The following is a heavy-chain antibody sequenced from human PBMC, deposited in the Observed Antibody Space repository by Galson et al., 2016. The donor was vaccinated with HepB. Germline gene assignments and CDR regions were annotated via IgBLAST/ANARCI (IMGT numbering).Heavy chain of an antibody. Sequence: QSGAEVTKPGESLKISCKGSGYSFTNYWIGWVRQMPGKGLEWMGIIYPGDSDTKYSPPLQGQVTISADKSITTAYLQWSSLKASDTAMYYCARRGPIEGSGHGYWGQGTLVTVSS. J-gene: IGHJ4*02. CDR1: GYSFTNYW. D-gene: IGHD2-15*01. CDR2: IYPGDSDT. CDR3: ARRGPIEGSGHGY. V-gene: IGHV5-51*01.